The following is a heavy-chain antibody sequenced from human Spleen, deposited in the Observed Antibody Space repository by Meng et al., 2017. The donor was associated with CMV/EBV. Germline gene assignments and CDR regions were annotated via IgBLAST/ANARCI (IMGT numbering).Heavy chain of an antibody. CDR3: AIHVMGDVGFSTYDP. Sequence: GESLKISCKASGYTFTSYGISWVRQAPGQGLEWMGWISAYNGNTNYAQKLQGRVTMTTDTSTSTAYMELSRLRSDDTAVYYCAIHVMGDVGFSTYDPWGQGTLVTVSS. V-gene: IGHV1-18*01. CDR1: GYTFTSYG. D-gene: IGHD3-3*02. J-gene: IGHJ5*02. CDR2: ISAYNGNT.